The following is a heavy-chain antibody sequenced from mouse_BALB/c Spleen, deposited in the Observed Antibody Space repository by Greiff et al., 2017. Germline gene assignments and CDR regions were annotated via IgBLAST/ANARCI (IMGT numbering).Heavy chain of an antibody. CDR3: ARQGGRGAMDY. J-gene: IGHJ4*01. V-gene: IGHV5-6-2*01. Sequence: EVKLMESGGGLVKLGGSLKLSCAASGFTFSSYYMSWVRQTPEKRLELVAAINSNGGSTYYPDTVKGRFTISRDNAKNTLYLQMSSLKSEDTALYYCARQGGRGAMDYWGQGTSVTVSS. CDR2: INSNGGST. D-gene: IGHD3-3*01. CDR1: GFTFSSYY.